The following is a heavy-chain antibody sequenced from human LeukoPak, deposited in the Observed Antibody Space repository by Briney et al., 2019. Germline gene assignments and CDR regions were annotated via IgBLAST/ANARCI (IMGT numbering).Heavy chain of an antibody. CDR1: GFTFSNYA. Sequence: PGGSLRLSCAASGFTFSNYAMSWVRQAPGKGLEWVSAIGENGAGTYYADSVKGRFAISRGNSKSMLYLQMNSLRVEDTAVYYCAKTSGGNYWGQGTLVTVSS. CDR3: AKTSGGNY. D-gene: IGHD2-15*01. V-gene: IGHV3-23*01. CDR2: IGENGAGT. J-gene: IGHJ4*02.